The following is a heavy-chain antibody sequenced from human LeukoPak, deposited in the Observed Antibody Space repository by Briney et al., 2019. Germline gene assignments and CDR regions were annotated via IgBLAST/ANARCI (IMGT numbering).Heavy chain of an antibody. Sequence: SETLSLTCSVSSYSIYSNYYWGWIRQSPGKGLEWIGSIYHTGSTYYNPSLKSRVTISLDASNKQFSLRLSSVTAADTAVYYCARGSHPVTGTLGGYFDPWGQGTLVTVSS. CDR2: IYHTGST. CDR1: SYSIYSNYY. J-gene: IGHJ4*02. D-gene: IGHD6-19*01. CDR3: ARGSHPVTGTLGGYFDP. V-gene: IGHV4-38-2*02.